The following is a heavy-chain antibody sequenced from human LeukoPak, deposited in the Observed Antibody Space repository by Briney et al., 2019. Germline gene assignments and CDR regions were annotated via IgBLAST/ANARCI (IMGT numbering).Heavy chain of an antibody. CDR3: AKDFAKGIAVAGTCFDY. D-gene: IGHD6-19*01. CDR2: ISYDGSNK. Sequence: GGSLRLSCAASGFTFSDYYMTWIRQAPGKGLEWVAGISYDGSNKYYADSVRGRFTISRDNSKNTLYLQMNSLRAEDTAVYYCAKDFAKGIAVAGTCFDYWGQGTLVTVSS. J-gene: IGHJ4*02. V-gene: IGHV3-30*18. CDR1: GFTFSDYY.